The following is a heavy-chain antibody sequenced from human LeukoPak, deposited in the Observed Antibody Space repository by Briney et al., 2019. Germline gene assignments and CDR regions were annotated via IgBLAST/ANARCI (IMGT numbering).Heavy chain of an antibody. CDR2: IYYSGST. CDR3: ARHSSMTTVTFDY. Sequence: SETLSLTCTVSGGSIGSSSYYWVWIRQPPGKGLEWIGSIYYSGSTYSNPSLKSRVTISVDTSKNQFSLQLSSVTAADTAVYYCARHSSMTTVTFDYWGQGTLVTVSS. CDR1: GGSIGSSSYY. J-gene: IGHJ4*02. V-gene: IGHV4-39*01. D-gene: IGHD4-17*01.